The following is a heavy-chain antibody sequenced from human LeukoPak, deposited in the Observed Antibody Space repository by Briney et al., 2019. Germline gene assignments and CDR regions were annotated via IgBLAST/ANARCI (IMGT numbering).Heavy chain of an antibody. CDR1: GYTFTTYP. CDR3: VRGIDTTGYLNY. CDR2: IDTNTGSP. V-gene: IGHV7-4-1*02. Sequence: ASVKVSCKASGYTFTTYPINWVRQAPGQGLEWMGWIDTNTGSPTYAQGLTGRFVFSLDTSVSTAFLPINSLRAEDTALSYCVRGIDTTGYLNYWGQGTLVTVSS. D-gene: IGHD3-22*01. J-gene: IGHJ4*02.